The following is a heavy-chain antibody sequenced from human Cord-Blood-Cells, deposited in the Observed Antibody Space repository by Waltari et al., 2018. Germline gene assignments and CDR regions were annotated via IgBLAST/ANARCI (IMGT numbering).Heavy chain of an antibody. Sequence: EVQLVESGGGLVKPGGSLRLSCAASGFTFSSYSMNWVSQAPGKGLEWVSSISSSSSYIYYADSVKGRFTISRDNAKNSLYLQMNSLRAEDTAVYYCARDPPYSGWYDYWGQGTLVTVSS. CDR3: ARDPPYSGWYDY. CDR2: ISSSSSYI. J-gene: IGHJ4*02. D-gene: IGHD6-19*01. V-gene: IGHV3-21*01. CDR1: GFTFSSYS.